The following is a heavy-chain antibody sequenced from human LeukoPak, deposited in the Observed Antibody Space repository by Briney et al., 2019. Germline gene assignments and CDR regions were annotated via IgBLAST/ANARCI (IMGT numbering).Heavy chain of an antibody. Sequence: GRSLRLSCAASGFTFDDYAMHWVRQAPGKGLEWVSGISWNSGSIGYADSVKGRFTISRDNSKNTLFLQMNSLRAEDTAVYYCAREGGIGGSSTFDYWGQGTLVTVSS. CDR2: ISWNSGSI. CDR1: GFTFDDYA. D-gene: IGHD6-13*01. J-gene: IGHJ4*02. CDR3: AREGGIGGSSTFDY. V-gene: IGHV3-9*01.